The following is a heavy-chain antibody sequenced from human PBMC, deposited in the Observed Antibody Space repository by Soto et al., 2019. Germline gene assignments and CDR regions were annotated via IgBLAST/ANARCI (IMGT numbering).Heavy chain of an antibody. V-gene: IGHV3-7*01. Sequence: LRLSCAASGFTFSSYWMSWVRQAPGKGLEWVANIKQDGSEKYYVDSVKGRFTISRDNAKNSLYLQMNSLRAEDTAVYYCARDRRAARPLYYYSGMDVWGQGPTVTVSS. J-gene: IGHJ6*02. CDR1: GFTFSSYW. CDR2: IKQDGSEK. CDR3: ARDRRAARPLYYYSGMDV. D-gene: IGHD6-6*01.